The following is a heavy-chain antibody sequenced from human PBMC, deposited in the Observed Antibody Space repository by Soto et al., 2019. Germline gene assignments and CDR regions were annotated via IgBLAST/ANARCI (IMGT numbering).Heavy chain of an antibody. CDR3: ARLESVTRSLGYFDY. V-gene: IGHV4-31*03. CDR1: GGSIRRSDYY. CDR2: IYYSGST. D-gene: IGHD7-27*01. Sequence: QLQLQESGPGLVKPSQTLSLPCTVSGGSIRRSDYYWSWVRQLPGRGLEWIAYIYYSGSTFYNPSLMRRLAISVDTSRNQFSLSLTSVTAADTAVYYCARLESVTRSLGYFDYWGQGIRVTGTS. J-gene: IGHJ4*02.